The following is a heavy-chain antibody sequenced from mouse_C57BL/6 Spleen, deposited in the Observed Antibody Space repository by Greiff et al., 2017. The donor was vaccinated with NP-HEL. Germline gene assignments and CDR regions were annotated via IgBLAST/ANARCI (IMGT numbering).Heavy chain of an antibody. J-gene: IGHJ3*01. CDR2: IDPNSGGT. D-gene: IGHD4-1*01. CDR3: ATSWDVGWFAY. Sequence: QVQLKQPGAELVKPGASVKLSCKASGYTFTSYWMHWVKQRPGRGLEWIGRIDPNSGGTKYNEKFKSKATLTVDKPSSTAYMQLSSLTSEDSAVYYCATSWDVGWFAYWGQGTLVTVSA. V-gene: IGHV1-72*01. CDR1: GYTFTSYW.